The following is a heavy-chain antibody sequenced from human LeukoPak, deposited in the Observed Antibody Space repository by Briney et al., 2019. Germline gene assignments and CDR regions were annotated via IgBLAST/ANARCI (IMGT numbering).Heavy chain of an antibody. Sequence: GGSQSLSCAGCGFSVSNYYMSWVRQAPGKGLEWVSLIRDSGETFYADSVKGRFTISRDNSKNTMYLQMNRLRAEDTAVYFCARDRAVTQDWVEFDPWGQGTLVTVSS. V-gene: IGHV3-66*03. CDR2: IRDSGET. CDR3: ARDRAVTQDWVEFDP. J-gene: IGHJ5*02. CDR1: GFSVSNYY. D-gene: IGHD4-17*01.